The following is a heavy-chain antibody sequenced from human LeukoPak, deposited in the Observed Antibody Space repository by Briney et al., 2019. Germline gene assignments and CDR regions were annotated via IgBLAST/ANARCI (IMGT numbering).Heavy chain of an antibody. D-gene: IGHD5-12*01. CDR1: GFTVSSNY. J-gene: IGHJ3*02. Sequence: SGGSLRLSCAASGFTVSSNYMSWVRQAPGKGLEWVSFIYSGGSTYYADAVKGRFTISRDNSKNTLYLQMNSLRAEDTAVYYCAKGYIVATSDAFDIWGQGTMVTVSS. V-gene: IGHV3-66*01. CDR2: IYSGGST. CDR3: AKGYIVATSDAFDI.